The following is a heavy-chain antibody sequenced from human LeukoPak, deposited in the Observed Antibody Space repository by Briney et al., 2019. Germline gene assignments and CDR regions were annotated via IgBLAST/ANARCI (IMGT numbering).Heavy chain of an antibody. CDR3: ASAIFPYGWFDP. CDR2: MNPNSGNT. Sequence: RASVKVSCKASGYTFTSYDINWVRQATGQGLEWMGWMNPNSGNTGYAQKFQGRVTTTRNTSISTAYMELSSLRSEDTAVYYCASAIFPYGWFDPWGQGTLVAVSS. CDR1: GYTFTSYD. V-gene: IGHV1-8*01. D-gene: IGHD3-3*01. J-gene: IGHJ5*02.